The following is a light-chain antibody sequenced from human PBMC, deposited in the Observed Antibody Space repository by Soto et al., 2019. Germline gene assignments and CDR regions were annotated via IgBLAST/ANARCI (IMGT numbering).Light chain of an antibody. V-gene: IGKV1-12*01. Sequence: DIQMTQSPSFVSASVGDSVTITCRASQAVSTRLAWYQQKPGGAPRLLIYAASTLQSGVPSRFSGSGSGTDFTLTIRSLQPEDFATYYCQQSNSFPRTFGGGTKVDIK. J-gene: IGKJ4*01. CDR3: QQSNSFPRT. CDR1: QAVSTR. CDR2: AAS.